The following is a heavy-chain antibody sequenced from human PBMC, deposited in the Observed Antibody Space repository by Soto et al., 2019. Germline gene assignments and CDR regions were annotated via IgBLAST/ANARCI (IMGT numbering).Heavy chain of an antibody. CDR2: MSPNSGNT. V-gene: IGHV1-8*01. J-gene: IGHJ4*02. Sequence: QVPLVQSGAEVKKPGASVKVSCKASGYTFTSYDINWVRQATGQGLEWMGWMSPNSGNTGYAQKFQGRVTMTRDTSISTAYMELGSLTSEDTAVYFCARGVAAGYDYWGQGTLVTVSS. CDR1: GYTFTSYD. CDR3: ARGVAAGYDY. D-gene: IGHD6-13*01.